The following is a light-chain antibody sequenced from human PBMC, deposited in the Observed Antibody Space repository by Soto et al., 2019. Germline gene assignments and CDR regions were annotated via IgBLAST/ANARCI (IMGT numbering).Light chain of an antibody. CDR3: SSYTSSGTYV. CDR1: SSDVGGYNY. V-gene: IGLV2-14*01. J-gene: IGLJ1*01. Sequence: QSALTQPASVSGSPGQSITISCTGNSSDVGGYNYVSWYQQHPGKAPKLMIYDVSDRPSGVSNRFSGSKSGNTASLTISGLQSEDEADYYCSSYTSSGTYVFGTGTQLTVL. CDR2: DVS.